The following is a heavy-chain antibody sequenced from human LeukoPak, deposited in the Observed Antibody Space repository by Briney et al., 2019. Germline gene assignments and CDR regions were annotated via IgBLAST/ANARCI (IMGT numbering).Heavy chain of an antibody. V-gene: IGHV3-23*01. CDR2: ISDRGTST. D-gene: IGHD3-22*01. J-gene: IGHJ4*02. CDR1: GFTFSRYV. CDR3: AKNRFYDTSGGFDY. Sequence: PGGSLRLSCAASGFTFSRYVINWVRPAPGEGLEWVAAISDRGTSTFYADSVRGRFTISRDNSKNRVYLQMNSLRAEDTGVYSCAKNRFYDTSGGFDYWGQGALVTVSS.